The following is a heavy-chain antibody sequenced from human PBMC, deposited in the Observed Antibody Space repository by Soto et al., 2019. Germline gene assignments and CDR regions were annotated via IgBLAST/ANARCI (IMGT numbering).Heavy chain of an antibody. Sequence: QVQLVQSGAEVKKPGASVKVSCKASGYTFTSYYMHWVRQAPGQGLEWMGIINPSGGSTSYAQKFQGRVTMTRDTSTSTVYMELSSLRSEDTAVYYCARGACSGGSCYSEMFDWGQGTLVTVSS. CDR1: GYTFTSYY. J-gene: IGHJ4*02. CDR3: ARGACSGGSCYSEMFD. CDR2: INPSGGST. D-gene: IGHD2-15*01. V-gene: IGHV1-46*01.